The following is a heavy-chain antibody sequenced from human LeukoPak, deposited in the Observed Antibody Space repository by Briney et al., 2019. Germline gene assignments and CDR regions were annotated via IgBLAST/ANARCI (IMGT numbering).Heavy chain of an antibody. CDR3: AGVIVVVTAIYFDY. Sequence: PSQTLSLTCTVSGGSISSGDYYWSWIRQPPGKGLEWIGYIYYSGSTYYNPSLRSRVTISVDTSKNQFSLKLSSVTAADTAVYYCAGVIVVVTAIYFDYWGQGTLVTVSS. CDR2: IYYSGST. D-gene: IGHD2-21*02. CDR1: GGSISSGDYY. J-gene: IGHJ4*02. V-gene: IGHV4-30-4*01.